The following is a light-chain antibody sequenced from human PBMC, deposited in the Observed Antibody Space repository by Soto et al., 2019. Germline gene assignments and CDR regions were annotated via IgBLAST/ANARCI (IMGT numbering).Light chain of an antibody. Sequence: EILLTQSPGTLSLSPGERATLSCRASQSVPKNYLAWYQQEPGQAPRLLIYGPSISATGMPDRFSGSGAGKDFTITISRLEPEDFAVYYCHHYATSPQTFGQGTKVEIK. CDR1: QSVPKNY. CDR2: GPS. J-gene: IGKJ1*01. V-gene: IGKV3-20*01. CDR3: HHYATSPQT.